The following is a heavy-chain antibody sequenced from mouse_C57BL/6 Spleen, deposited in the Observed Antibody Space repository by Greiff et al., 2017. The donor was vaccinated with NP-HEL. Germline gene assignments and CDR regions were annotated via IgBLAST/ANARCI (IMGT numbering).Heavy chain of an antibody. Sequence: VQLVESGAELVRPGASVTLSCKASGYTFTDYEMHWVKQTPVHGLEWIGAIDPETGGTAYNQKFKGKAILTADKSSSTAYMELRSLTSEDSAVYYCTRTHYYGNAMDYWGQGTSVTVSS. D-gene: IGHD1-1*01. V-gene: IGHV1-15*01. CDR1: GYTFTDYE. CDR3: TRTHYYGNAMDY. J-gene: IGHJ4*01. CDR2: IDPETGGT.